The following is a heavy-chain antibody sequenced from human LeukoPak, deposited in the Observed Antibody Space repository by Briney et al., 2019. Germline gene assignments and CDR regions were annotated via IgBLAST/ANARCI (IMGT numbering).Heavy chain of an antibody. Sequence: GRSLRLSCAASGFTVSSNYTSWVRQAPGTGLGLVSLIYASGSTYYADAVKGRFAISRHNSKNTLHLQMNSLRVEDTAVYYCAAAGSRDLLWDYAMDVWGQGTTVTVSS. V-gene: IGHV3-53*04. D-gene: IGHD1-26*01. CDR3: AAAGSRDLLWDYAMDV. CDR1: GFTVSSNY. CDR2: IYASGST. J-gene: IGHJ6*02.